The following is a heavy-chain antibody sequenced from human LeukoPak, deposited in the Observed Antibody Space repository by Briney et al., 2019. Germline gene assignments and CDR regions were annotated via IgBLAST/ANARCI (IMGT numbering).Heavy chain of an antibody. CDR1: GFTFSSYS. V-gene: IGHV3-21*01. CDR2: SSSSSSYI. D-gene: IGHD2-15*01. CDR3: ARSGGPRTYYYYYMDV. Sequence: GGSLRLSCAASGFTFSSYSMNWVRQAPGKGLEWVSSSSSSSSYIYYADSVKGRFTISRDNAKNSLYLQMNSLRAEDTAVYYCARSGGPRTYYYYYMDVWGKGTTVTISS. J-gene: IGHJ6*03.